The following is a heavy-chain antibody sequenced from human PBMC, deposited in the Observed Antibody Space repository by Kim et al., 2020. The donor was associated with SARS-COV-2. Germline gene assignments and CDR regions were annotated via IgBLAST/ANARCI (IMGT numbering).Heavy chain of an antibody. D-gene: IGHD6-19*01. J-gene: IGHJ6*02. CDR3: ARDRRIAVAEYNYYYYGMDV. Sequence: GGSLRLSCAASGFTFSSYSMNWVRQAPGKGLEWVSYISSSSSTIYYADSVKGRFTISRDNAKNSLYLQMNSLRDEDTAVYYCARDRRIAVAEYNYYYYGMDVWGQGTTVTVSS. V-gene: IGHV3-48*02. CDR2: ISSSSSTI. CDR1: GFTFSSYS.